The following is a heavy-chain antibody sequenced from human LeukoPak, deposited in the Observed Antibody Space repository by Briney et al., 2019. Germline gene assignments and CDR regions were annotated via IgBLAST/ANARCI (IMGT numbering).Heavy chain of an antibody. V-gene: IGHV3-7*03. D-gene: IGHD5-18*01. J-gene: IGHJ4*02. CDR2: IKQDGSGK. CDR3: AREADTATVKGTYYFDY. CDR1: GFTFSSYW. Sequence: PGGSPRLSCAASGFTFSSYWMSWVRQAPGKGLEWVANIKQDGSGKYYVDSVKGRFTISRDNAKNSLYLQMNSLRAEDTAVYYCAREADTATVKGTYYFDYWGQGTLVTVSS.